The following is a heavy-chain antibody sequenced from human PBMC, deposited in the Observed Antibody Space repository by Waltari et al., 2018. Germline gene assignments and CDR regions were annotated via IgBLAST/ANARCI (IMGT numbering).Heavy chain of an antibody. CDR1: GGSISSGDHY. V-gene: IGHV4-30-4*08. Sequence: QVQLQESGPGLVKPSQTLSLTCTVSGGSISSGDHYWTWIRQPPGKGLEWIGYIYYSGTTYYNPSLKSRITISIDTSKNQFSLRLSSVTAADTAVYYCARARYYDSSSMDVWGKGTMVTISS. CDR2: IYYSGTT. D-gene: IGHD3-22*01. J-gene: IGHJ6*03. CDR3: ARARYYDSSSMDV.